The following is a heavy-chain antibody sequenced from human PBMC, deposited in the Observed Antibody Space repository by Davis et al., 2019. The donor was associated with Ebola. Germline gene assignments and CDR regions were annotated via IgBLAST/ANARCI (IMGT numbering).Heavy chain of an antibody. Sequence: PGGSLRLSCTVSGGSISSYYWSWIRQPPGKGLEWIGYIYYSGSTNYNPSLKSRVTISVDTSKNQFSLKLSSVTAADTAVYYCARAPYYYDSSGYYSQGAFDIWGQGTMVTVSS. CDR3: ARAPYYYDSSGYYSQGAFDI. CDR1: GGSISSYY. D-gene: IGHD3-22*01. CDR2: IYYSGST. V-gene: IGHV4-59*01. J-gene: IGHJ3*02.